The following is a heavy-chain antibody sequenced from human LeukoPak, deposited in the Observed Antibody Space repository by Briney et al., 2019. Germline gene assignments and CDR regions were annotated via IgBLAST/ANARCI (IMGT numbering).Heavy chain of an antibody. CDR3: ARERYYGSGKIDY. V-gene: IGHV3-7*01. CDR1: GFTFSSYW. Sequence: GGSLRLSCAASGFTFSSYWMSWVRQAPGKGLEWVANIKQDGSEKYYVDSVKGRFTISRDNAKNSLYLQMNSPRAEDTAVYYCARERYYGSGKIDYWGQGTLVTVSS. D-gene: IGHD3-10*01. CDR2: IKQDGSEK. J-gene: IGHJ4*02.